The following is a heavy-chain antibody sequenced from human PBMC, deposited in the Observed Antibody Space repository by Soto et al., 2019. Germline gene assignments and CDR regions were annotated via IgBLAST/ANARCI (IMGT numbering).Heavy chain of an antibody. V-gene: IGHV4-59*01. CDR2: IYYSGST. Sequence: SETLSLTCTVSGGSISSYYWSWIRQPPGKGLEWIGYIYYSGSTNYNPSLKSRVTISVDTSKNQFSLKLSSVTAADTAVYYCARSRYSSSWSFDYWGQGTLVTVSS. CDR3: ARSRYSSSWSFDY. J-gene: IGHJ4*02. D-gene: IGHD6-13*01. CDR1: GGSISSYY.